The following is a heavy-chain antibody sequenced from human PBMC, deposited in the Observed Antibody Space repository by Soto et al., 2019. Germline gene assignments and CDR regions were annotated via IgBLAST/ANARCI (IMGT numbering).Heavy chain of an antibody. Sequence: QVQVVQSGAEVKKPGASGKVACKASGYSFDTFGMSWVRQAPGQGLEWMGWISIEKGDTNSAQKFQDRVTMTTDTSTSTAYMELRSVTSDDTAVYYCARCYCSVGSCFTCWHFDLWSRGTLVTVSS. V-gene: IGHV1-18*01. D-gene: IGHD2-15*01. CDR3: ARCYCSVGSCFTCWHFDL. J-gene: IGHJ2*01. CDR2: ISIEKGDT. CDR1: GYSFDTFG.